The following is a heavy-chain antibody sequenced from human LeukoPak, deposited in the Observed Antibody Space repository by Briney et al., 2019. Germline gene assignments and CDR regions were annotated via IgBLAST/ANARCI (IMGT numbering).Heavy chain of an antibody. J-gene: IGHJ4*02. CDR2: ISSSGSTI. CDR3: ARAGAYSSSSPAGL. Sequence: GGPLRLSCAASGFTFSDYYMTWIRQATGKGLEWVSYISSSGSTIYYADSVKGRFTISRDNAKNSVYLQMNGLRAEDTAVYYCARAGAYSSSSPAGLWGQGTLVTVSS. V-gene: IGHV3-11*04. CDR1: GFTFSDYY. D-gene: IGHD6-6*01.